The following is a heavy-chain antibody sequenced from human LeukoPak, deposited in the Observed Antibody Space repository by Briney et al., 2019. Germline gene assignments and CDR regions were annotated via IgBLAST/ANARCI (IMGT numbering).Heavy chain of an antibody. D-gene: IGHD3-10*01. V-gene: IGHV4-59*08. CDR2: IYYCGST. CDR3: ARHSRYYGSWKGNTWFDA. J-gene: IGHJ5*02. CDR1: GGSLNNYY. Sequence: PSESLSLTCIVSGGSLNNYYWSWIRPSPGRGLEWIGYIYYCGSTNYNPSLPSRVTISVDTSKKQFSLTLSSETAADTAMYYCARHSRYYGSWKGNTWFDAWGQEALVIVSS.